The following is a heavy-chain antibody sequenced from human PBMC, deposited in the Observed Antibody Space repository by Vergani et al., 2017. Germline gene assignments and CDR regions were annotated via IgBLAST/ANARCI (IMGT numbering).Heavy chain of an antibody. CDR3: ASRYCSGGSCGYYYYMDV. CDR1: GFTVSSNY. CDR2: IYSGGST. Sequence: EVQLVESGGGLVQPGGSLRLSCAASGFTVSSNYMSWVRQAPGKGLEWVSVIYSGGSTYYADSVKGRFTISRDNSKNTLYLQMNSLRAEDTAVYYCASRYCSGGSCGYYYYMDVWGKGTTVTVSS. D-gene: IGHD2-15*01. V-gene: IGHV3-66*02. J-gene: IGHJ6*03.